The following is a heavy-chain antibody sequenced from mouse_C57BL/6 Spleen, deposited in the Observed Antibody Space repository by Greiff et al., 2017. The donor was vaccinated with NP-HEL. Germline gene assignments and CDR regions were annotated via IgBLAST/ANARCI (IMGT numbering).Heavy chain of an antibody. Sequence: DVQLQESGPGLVKPSQSLSLTCSVTGYSITSGYYWNWIRQFPGNKLEWMGYISYDGSNNYNPSLKNRIPITRDTTKNQFFLKLNSVTTEDTATYYCARDTPYDYDAMDYWGQGTSVTVSS. CDR1: GYSITSGYY. D-gene: IGHD6-5*01. CDR3: ARDTPYDYDAMDY. J-gene: IGHJ4*01. CDR2: ISYDGSN. V-gene: IGHV3-6*01.